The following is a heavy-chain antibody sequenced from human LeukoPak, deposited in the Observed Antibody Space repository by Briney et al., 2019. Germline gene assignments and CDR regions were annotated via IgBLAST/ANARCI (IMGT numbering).Heavy chain of an antibody. CDR3: ERTLLAGFGDFNWFDP. J-gene: IGHJ5*02. D-gene: IGHD3-10*01. Sequence: ASVKVSCEASGYTFTAYYMHWVRQAPGQGLEWMGWINPNSGGTNYAQKFQGRVTMTRDTSISTAYMELSRLRSDDTAVYYCERTLLAGFGDFNWFDPWGQGTLVTVSS. CDR1: GYTFTAYY. CDR2: INPNSGGT. V-gene: IGHV1-2*02.